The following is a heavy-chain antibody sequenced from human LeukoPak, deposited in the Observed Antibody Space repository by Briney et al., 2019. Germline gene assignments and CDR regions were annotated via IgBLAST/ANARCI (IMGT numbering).Heavy chain of an antibody. CDR1: GWSFSGYY. CDR2: INHRGST. V-gene: IGHV4-34*01. CDR3: ARDLCNWVDP. J-gene: IGHJ5*02. Sequence: SETLSLTFAVYGWSFSGYYWTWIRLPPGKGLEWIGEINHRGSTNYNPSLKSRVSISVDTSKNQYSLKLSSVTPADTAVYYCARDLCNWVDPWGQGTLVTVSS.